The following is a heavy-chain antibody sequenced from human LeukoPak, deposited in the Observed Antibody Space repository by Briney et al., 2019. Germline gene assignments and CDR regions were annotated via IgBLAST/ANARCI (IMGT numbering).Heavy chain of an antibody. CDR2: IKQDGSEK. CDR3: ARVAAAGTDYFDY. D-gene: IGHD6-13*01. V-gene: IGHV3-7*03. Sequence: PGGSLRLSCAASGFTFSSYWMSWVRQAPGKGLEWVANIKQDGSEKYYVDSVKGRFTISRDNAKNSLYLQINSLRAEDTAVYYCARVAAAGTDYFDYWGQGTLVTVSS. J-gene: IGHJ4*02. CDR1: GFTFSSYW.